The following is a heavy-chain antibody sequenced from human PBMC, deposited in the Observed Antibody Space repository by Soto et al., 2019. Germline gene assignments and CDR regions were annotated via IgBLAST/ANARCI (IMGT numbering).Heavy chain of an antibody. CDR3: ARVGVVPAAPRLRWFDP. J-gene: IGHJ5*02. D-gene: IGHD2-2*01. Sequence: SGTPSLTLAVYGGAFRGFFLGWVPPPPGKGLEWIGEINHSGSTNYNPSLKSRVTISVDTSKNQFSLKLSSVTAADTAVYYCARVGVVPAAPRLRWFDPWGQGTLVTVSS. CDR1: GGAFRGFF. CDR2: INHSGST. V-gene: IGHV4-34*01.